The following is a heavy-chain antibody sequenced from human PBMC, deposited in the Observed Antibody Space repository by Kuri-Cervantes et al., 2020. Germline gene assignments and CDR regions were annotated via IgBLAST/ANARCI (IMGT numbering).Heavy chain of an antibody. V-gene: IGHV4-38-2*01. CDR3: ARGLIDASMIWVEYYYMDV. J-gene: IGHJ6*03. CDR2: IYNSGTA. CDR1: GYSISSAYY. Sequence: GSLRLSCAISGYSISSAYYWGWIRQSPGKGLEWLGYIYNSGTAKYNPSLKSRVTISVDTSKNQFSLKLTSVTDADTAVYYCARGLIDASMIWVEYYYMDVWGKGATVTVSS. D-gene: IGHD3/OR15-3a*01.